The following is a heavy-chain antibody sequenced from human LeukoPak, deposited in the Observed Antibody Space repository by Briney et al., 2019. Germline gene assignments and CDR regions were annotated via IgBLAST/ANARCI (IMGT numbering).Heavy chain of an antibody. CDR2: INHSGST. CDR3: ARGWYSSYFDY. V-gene: IGHV4-34*01. D-gene: IGHD6-19*01. CDR1: GGSFSGYY. Sequence: DPSETLSLTCAVYGGSFSGYYLGWIRQPPGKGLEWIGEINHSGSTNYNPSLKSRVTISVDTSKNHFSLKLSSVTAADTAVYYCARGWYSSYFDYWGQGTLVTVSS. J-gene: IGHJ4*02.